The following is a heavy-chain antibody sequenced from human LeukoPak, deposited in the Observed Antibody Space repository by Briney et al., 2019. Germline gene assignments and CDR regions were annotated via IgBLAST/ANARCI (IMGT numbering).Heavy chain of an antibody. D-gene: IGHD5-18*01. CDR1: GFTFSSYS. V-gene: IGHV3-48*04. Sequence: GGSLRLSCAASGFTFSSYSMNWVRQAPGQGLDWVSYISGTSSTMHYADSVKGRFTISGDNAANSLYLQMYSLGPEDTAVYYCARAAGYSPLFEYWGQGTLITVSS. CDR3: ARAAGYSPLFEY. J-gene: IGHJ4*02. CDR2: ISGTSSTM.